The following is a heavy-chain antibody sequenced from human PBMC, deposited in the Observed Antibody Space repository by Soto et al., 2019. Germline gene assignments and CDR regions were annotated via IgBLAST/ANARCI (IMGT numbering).Heavy chain of an antibody. CDR1: GYTFTSYG. CDR2: ISAYNGNT. CDR3: ARNRGYCSSTSCRIYFQH. J-gene: IGHJ1*01. Sequence: QVQLVQSGAEVKKPGASVKVSCKASGYTFTSYGISWVRQAPGQGLEWMGWISAYNGNTNYAQKLQGRVTMTTDTSTSTAYMELRSLGSDDTAVYYCARNRGYCSSTSCRIYFQHWGQGTLVTVSS. V-gene: IGHV1-18*01. D-gene: IGHD2-2*01.